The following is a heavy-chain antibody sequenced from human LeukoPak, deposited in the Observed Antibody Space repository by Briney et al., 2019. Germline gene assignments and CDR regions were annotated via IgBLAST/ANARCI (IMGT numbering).Heavy chain of an antibody. V-gene: IGHV4-59*06. Sequence: SETLSLTCTVSGGSISSYYWSWIRQHPGKGLEWIGYIYYSGSTYYNPSLKSRVTISVDTSKNQFSLKLSSVTAADTAVYYCARVEMATNWYFDLWGRGTLVTVSS. J-gene: IGHJ2*01. CDR3: ARVEMATNWYFDL. D-gene: IGHD5-24*01. CDR2: IYYSGST. CDR1: GGSISSYY.